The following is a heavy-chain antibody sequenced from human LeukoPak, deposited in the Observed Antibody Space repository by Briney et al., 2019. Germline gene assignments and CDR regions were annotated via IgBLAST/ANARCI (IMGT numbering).Heavy chain of an antibody. J-gene: IGHJ4*02. CDR2: IYPGDSDT. CDR3: ARRPSYYFDY. CDR1: GYSFTNYW. Sequence: KRGESLKISCKVSGYSFTNYWIGWVRQMPGKGLEWMAIIYPGDSDTRYSPSFQGQVTISADRSISTAYLHWSSLKASDTAMYYCARRPSYYFDYWGQGTLDTVSS. V-gene: IGHV5-51*01.